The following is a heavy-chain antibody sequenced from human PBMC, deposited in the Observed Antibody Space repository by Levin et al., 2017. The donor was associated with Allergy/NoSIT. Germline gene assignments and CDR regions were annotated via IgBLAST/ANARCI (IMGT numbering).Heavy chain of an antibody. Sequence: PSQTLSLTCAVYGGSFSGYYWSWIRQPPGKGLEWIGEINHSGSTNYNPSLKSRVTISVDTSKNQFSLKLSSVTAADTAVYYCARGGGPRPAAIPFFDYWGQGTLVTVSS. CDR1: GGSFSGYY. CDR3: ARGGGPRPAAIPFFDY. CDR2: INHSGST. J-gene: IGHJ4*02. V-gene: IGHV4-34*01. D-gene: IGHD2-2*01.